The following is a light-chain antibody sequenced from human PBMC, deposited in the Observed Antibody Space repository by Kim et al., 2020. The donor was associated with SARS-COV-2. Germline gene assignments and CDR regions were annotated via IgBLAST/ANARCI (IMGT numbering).Light chain of an antibody. CDR2: KDT. Sequence: SYELTQPPSVSVSPGQTARITCSGSGLSKQYTYWYQQRPGQAPVLVIYKDTERPSGIPARFSASTSGTTVTLTISGVQAEDEADYYCQSAATSVSSAAPVFGGGTQLTVL. CDR3: QSAATSVSSAAPV. CDR1: GLSKQY. V-gene: IGLV3-25*03. J-gene: IGLJ2*01.